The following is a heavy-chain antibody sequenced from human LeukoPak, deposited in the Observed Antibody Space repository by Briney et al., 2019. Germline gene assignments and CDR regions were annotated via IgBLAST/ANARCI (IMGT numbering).Heavy chain of an antibody. J-gene: IGHJ3*02. D-gene: IGHD2-21*01. V-gene: IGHV4-39*07. Sequence: SETLSLTCTVSGGSISSSTYYWGWIRQPPGKGLEWIGSIFYSGRTYYNPSLKSRVTISVDTSKNQFSLKLSSVTAADTAVYYCARYGPYSVLDAFDIWGQGTMVTVSS. CDR2: IFYSGRT. CDR1: GGSISSSTYY. CDR3: ARYGPYSVLDAFDI.